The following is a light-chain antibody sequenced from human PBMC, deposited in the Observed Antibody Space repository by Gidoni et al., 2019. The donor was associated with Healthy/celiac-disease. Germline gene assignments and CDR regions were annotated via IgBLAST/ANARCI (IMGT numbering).Light chain of an antibody. CDR3: MQALQTPWT. CDR1: QSLLHSNGYNS. V-gene: IGKV2-28*01. CDR2: LGS. Sequence: DIVMTQSPLSLPVTPGEPASISCRSSQSLLHSNGYNSLDRYLQKPGQSPQPLIYLGSNRASGVPDRFSGSGSGTDFTLKISRVEAEDVGVYYCMQALQTPWTFGQGTKVEIK. J-gene: IGKJ1*01.